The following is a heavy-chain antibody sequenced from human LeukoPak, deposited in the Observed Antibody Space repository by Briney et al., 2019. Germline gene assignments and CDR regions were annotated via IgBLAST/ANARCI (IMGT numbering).Heavy chain of an antibody. D-gene: IGHD3-22*01. CDR3: ARMTYYYDSSGYYSPHYFDY. J-gene: IGHJ4*02. V-gene: IGHV5-51*01. Sequence: GESLKISCKGSGYSFTSYWIGWVRQMPGKGLEWMGIIYPGDSDTRYSPSFQGQVTISADKSISTAYLQWSSLKASDTAMYYCARMTYYYDSSGYYSPHYFDYWGQGTLVTVSS. CDR1: GYSFTSYW. CDR2: IYPGDSDT.